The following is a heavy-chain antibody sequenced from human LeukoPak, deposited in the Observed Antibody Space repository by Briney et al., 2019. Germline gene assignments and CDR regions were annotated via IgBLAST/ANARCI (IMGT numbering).Heavy chain of an antibody. J-gene: IGHJ6*03. CDR1: GFSFNNYA. V-gene: IGHV3-48*01. D-gene: IGHD3-16*01. Sequence: PGGSLRLSCAASGFSFNNYAMSWVRQAPGKGLEWVSYISGSSGTIYYADSVKGRFTISRDNAKNSLYLQMNSLRAEDTAVYYCARRPEFGVLYYMDVWGKGTTVTVSS. CDR2: ISGSSGTI. CDR3: ARRPEFGVLYYMDV.